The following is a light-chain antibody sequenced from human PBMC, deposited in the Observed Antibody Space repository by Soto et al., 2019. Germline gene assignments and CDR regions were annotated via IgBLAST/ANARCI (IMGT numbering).Light chain of an antibody. J-gene: IGKJ1*01. Sequence: EIVMTQSPATLSVSPGERATLSCRASQSVSSNLAWYQQKPGQAPRLLIYGASTRATGIPARFSRSGSGTEFTLTIGSLQSEDFAVYYCQQYHDWPRTFGQGTKVEIK. CDR2: GAS. V-gene: IGKV3-15*01. CDR1: QSVSSN. CDR3: QQYHDWPRT.